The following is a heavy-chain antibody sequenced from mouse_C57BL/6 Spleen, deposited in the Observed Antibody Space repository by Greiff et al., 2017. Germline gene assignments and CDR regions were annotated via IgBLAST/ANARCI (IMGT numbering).Heavy chain of an antibody. J-gene: IGHJ4*01. CDR3: ARQGDSSGYDAMDY. CDR1: GFTFSSYG. CDR2: ISSGGSYT. Sequence: EVQGVESGGDLVKPGGSLKLSCAASGFTFSSYGMSWVRQTPDKRLEWVATISSGGSYTYYPDSVKGRFTISRDNAKNTLYLQMSSLKSEDTAMYYCARQGDSSGYDAMDYWGQGTSVTVSS. V-gene: IGHV5-6*01. D-gene: IGHD3-2*02.